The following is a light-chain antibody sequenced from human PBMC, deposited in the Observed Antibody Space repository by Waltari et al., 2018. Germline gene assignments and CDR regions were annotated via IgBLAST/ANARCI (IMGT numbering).Light chain of an antibody. Sequence: QSALTQPPSASGSPGQSVTISCTGTSSDVGGHNYVSWYQQHPGKAPKLMIYEVTKRPAGVPGRFSGSKSGNPASLTVSGLQAEDEADYYCSSYAGSTNLVFGGGTKLTVL. V-gene: IGLV2-8*01. CDR2: EVT. CDR1: SSDVGGHNY. J-gene: IGLJ2*01. CDR3: SSYAGSTNLV.